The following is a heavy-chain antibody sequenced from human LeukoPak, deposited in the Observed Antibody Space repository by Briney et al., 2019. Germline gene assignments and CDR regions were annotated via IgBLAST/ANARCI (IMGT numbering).Heavy chain of an antibody. CDR2: IIPIFGTA. CDR3: AREEGRGALLHYDILTGYFGDAFDI. CDR1: GGTFSSYA. Sequence: RASVKVSCKASGGTFSSYAISWVRQAPGQGLEWMGGIIPIFGTANYAQKFQGRVTITADESTSTAYMELSSLRSEDTAVYYCAREEGRGALLHYDILTGYFGDAFDIWGQGTMVTVSS. D-gene: IGHD3-9*01. J-gene: IGHJ3*02. V-gene: IGHV1-69*01.